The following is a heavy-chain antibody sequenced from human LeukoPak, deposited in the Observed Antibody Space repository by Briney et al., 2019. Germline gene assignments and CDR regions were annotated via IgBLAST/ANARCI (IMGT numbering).Heavy chain of an antibody. Sequence: SQTLSLTCTVSRGSISSGSYYWSWLRQPAGTGLEWIGRIYSNGTTNYNPSLKSRVTISVDTSKNHFSLKVSSVTAADTAVYYCARGRGRDVSFYYGMDVWGQGTTVTVSS. CDR3: ARGRGRDVSFYYGMDV. J-gene: IGHJ6*02. CDR2: IYSNGTT. CDR1: RGSISSGSYY. D-gene: IGHD3-10*01. V-gene: IGHV4-61*02.